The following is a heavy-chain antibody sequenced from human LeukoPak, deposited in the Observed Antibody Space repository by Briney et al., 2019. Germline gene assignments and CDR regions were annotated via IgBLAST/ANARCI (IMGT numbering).Heavy chain of an antibody. V-gene: IGHV3-23*01. CDR1: GFTFSNYA. CDR3: AKDPQISSGRHTYFDY. Sequence: GGSLRLSCAASGFTFSNYAMSWVRQAPGKGLQWVSAISSSGGSTFYADSVKGRFAISRDNSKNTLYLQMSSLRAEDTAVYYCAKDPQISSGRHTYFDYWGQGSLVTVSS. J-gene: IGHJ4*02. CDR2: ISSSGGST. D-gene: IGHD6-19*01.